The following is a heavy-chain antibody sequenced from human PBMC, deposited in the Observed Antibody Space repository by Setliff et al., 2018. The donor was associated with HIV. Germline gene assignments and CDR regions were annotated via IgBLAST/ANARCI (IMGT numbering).Heavy chain of an antibody. J-gene: IGHJ4*02. CDR1: GFTFSDYY. Sequence: GGSLRLSCAASGFTFSDYYMSWIRQAPGKGLEWVSYISESSTYTKYADSVKGRFTISRDNAKNSLFLQMNSLRAEDTAVYYCARNLGYCINGDNCYDFDYWGQGTLVTVSS. CDR2: ISESSTYT. D-gene: IGHD2-8*01. V-gene: IGHV3-11*03. CDR3: ARNLGYCINGDNCYDFDY.